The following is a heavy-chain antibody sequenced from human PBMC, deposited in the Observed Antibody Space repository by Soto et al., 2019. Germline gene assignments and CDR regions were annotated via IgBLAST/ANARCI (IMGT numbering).Heavy chain of an antibody. D-gene: IGHD3-10*01. Sequence: SVKVSCKASGGTFSSYAISWVRQAPGRGLEWMGGIIPIVGTSKYAQKFQARVTITADESTSTAYMELRSLTSEDTAVYYCARAGGASGSYHWFDPWGQGTLVTVS. V-gene: IGHV1-69*13. J-gene: IGHJ5*02. CDR2: IIPIVGTS. CDR1: GGTFSSYA. CDR3: ARAGGASGSYHWFDP.